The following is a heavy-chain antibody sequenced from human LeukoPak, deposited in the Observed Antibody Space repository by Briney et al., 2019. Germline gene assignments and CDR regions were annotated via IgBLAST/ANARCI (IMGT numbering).Heavy chain of an antibody. Sequence: PSETLSLTCTVSGGSISSGGYYWRWIRQHPGKGLEWIGYIYYSGSTYYNPSLKSRVTISVDTSKNQFSLKLSSVTAADTAVYYCAGGSSWYYFDYWGQGTLVTVSS. J-gene: IGHJ4*02. V-gene: IGHV4-31*03. D-gene: IGHD6-13*01. CDR3: AGGSSWYYFDY. CDR2: IYYSGST. CDR1: GGSISSGGYY.